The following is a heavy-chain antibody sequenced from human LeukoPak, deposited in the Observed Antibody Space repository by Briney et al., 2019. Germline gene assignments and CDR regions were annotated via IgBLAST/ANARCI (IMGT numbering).Heavy chain of an antibody. V-gene: IGHV3-48*03. CDR3: ARDRSGYSGYDFFDY. J-gene: IGHJ4*02. D-gene: IGHD5-12*01. CDR2: ISISGSTI. Sequence: NWVRQAPXKGLEGVSYISISGSTIYYADSVKGRFTISRDNAKNSLYLQMNSLRAEDTAVYYCARDRSGYSGYDFFDYWGQGALVTVSS.